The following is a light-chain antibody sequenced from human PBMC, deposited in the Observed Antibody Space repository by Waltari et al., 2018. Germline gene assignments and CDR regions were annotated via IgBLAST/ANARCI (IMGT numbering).Light chain of an antibody. CDR1: QSVSSY. J-gene: IGKJ5*01. Sequence: EIVLTQSPATLSLSPGDRATLSCRASQSVSSYLAWYQQKPGQAPRLLIYDASNRATGIPARFSGSGSGTDFTLTIISLEPEDFAVYYCQQRSNWPSITFGQGTRLEIK. V-gene: IGKV3-11*01. CDR2: DAS. CDR3: QQRSNWPSIT.